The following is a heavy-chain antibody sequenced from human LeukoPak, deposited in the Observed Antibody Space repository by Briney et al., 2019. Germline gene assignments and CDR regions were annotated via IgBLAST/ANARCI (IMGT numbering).Heavy chain of an antibody. D-gene: IGHD3-3*01. Sequence: GGSLRLSCAASGFTFTYSGMNWVRQAPGKGLEWVSYISSSSQTIYFADSVKGRFTVSRDNAKNSLYLQMNSLRAEDTAVYYCAKGSTISDVWGKGTTVTVSS. CDR3: AKGSTISDV. CDR1: GFTFTYSG. J-gene: IGHJ6*04. CDR2: ISSSSQTI. V-gene: IGHV3-48*04.